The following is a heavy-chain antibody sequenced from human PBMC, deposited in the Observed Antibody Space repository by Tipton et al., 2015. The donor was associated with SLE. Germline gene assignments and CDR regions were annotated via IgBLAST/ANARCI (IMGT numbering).Heavy chain of an antibody. V-gene: IGHV4-4*07. CDR3: VRDKWGEYYPSTGYFWSFDP. CDR1: GGSISSHY. D-gene: IGHD3-9*01. Sequence: TLSLTCTVSGGSISSHYWSWIRQSAGKGLEWIGRVSPSGGTNYNPSLKSRVTMSVDTSKNQFSLNLSSLTAADTAVYYCVRDKWGEYYPSTGYFWSFDPWGQGILVTVSS. J-gene: IGHJ5*02. CDR2: VSPSGGT.